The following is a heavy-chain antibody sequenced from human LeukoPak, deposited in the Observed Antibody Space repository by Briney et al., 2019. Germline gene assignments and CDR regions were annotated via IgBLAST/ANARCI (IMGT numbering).Heavy chain of an antibody. Sequence: GGSLRLSWVASGFSFSNHGMHWVRQAPGKGLEWVSVIASDGGAKFYADSVKGRFTLSRDNSKNMFFLQMNFLTVEDTAIYYCAREATWGQWYFDHWGQGTPVTVSS. J-gene: IGHJ4*02. V-gene: IGHV3-30*03. D-gene: IGHD6-19*01. CDR2: IASDGGAK. CDR1: GFSFSNHG. CDR3: AREATWGQWYFDH.